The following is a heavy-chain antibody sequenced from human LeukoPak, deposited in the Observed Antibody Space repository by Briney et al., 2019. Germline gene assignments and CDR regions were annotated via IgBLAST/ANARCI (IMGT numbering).Heavy chain of an antibody. D-gene: IGHD6-13*01. Sequence: GGSLRLSCAASGFSFNNYAMNWVRQAPGKGLEWVSVVSDSGGSTHYADSVKGRFTISRDNSKNTLYLQINSLRAEDTAVYYCAKAAAAGYYFDYWGQGTLVTVSS. J-gene: IGHJ4*02. CDR2: VSDSGGST. CDR1: GFSFNNYA. V-gene: IGHV3-23*01. CDR3: AKAAAAGYYFDY.